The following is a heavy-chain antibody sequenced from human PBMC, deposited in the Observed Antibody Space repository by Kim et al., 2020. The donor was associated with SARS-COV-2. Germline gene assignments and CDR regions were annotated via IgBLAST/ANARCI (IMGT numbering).Heavy chain of an antibody. V-gene: IGHV4-30-4*01. CDR2: IHDSGST. D-gene: IGHD3-22*01. J-gene: IGHJ5*02. Sequence: SETLSLTCTVSGGSISSGDYYWNWIRQPPGKGLEWIGYIHDSGSTYYNPSLKSRLTISIDTSKNQFSLKLSSVTAADTAVYYCARYQDSSGYSFEFDPWGQGTLVTVSS. CDR3: ARYQDSSGYSFEFDP. CDR1: GGSISSGDYY.